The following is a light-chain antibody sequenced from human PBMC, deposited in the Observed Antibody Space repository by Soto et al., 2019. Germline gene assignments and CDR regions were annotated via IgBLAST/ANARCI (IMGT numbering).Light chain of an antibody. CDR1: QSVSSSY. CDR3: QQFSSYPLT. Sequence: DIVLTQSPGTLSLSPGARSTLSCRASQSVSSSYLAWYQQKPGQAPRLLIYGSSSRATGIPDRFSGGGSGTDFTLTISRLEPEDFAVYYCQQFSSYPLTFGGGTKVDIK. CDR2: GSS. V-gene: IGKV3-20*01. J-gene: IGKJ4*01.